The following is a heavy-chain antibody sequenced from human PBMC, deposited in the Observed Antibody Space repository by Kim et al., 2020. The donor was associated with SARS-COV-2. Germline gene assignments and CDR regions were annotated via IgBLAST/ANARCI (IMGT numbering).Heavy chain of an antibody. V-gene: IGHV3-30*02. J-gene: IGHJ4*02. D-gene: IGHD2-2*01. Sequence: YADSVKGPFTISRDNSKNTLYLQTNSLRAEDTAVYYCAVDCSSTSCYGDWGQGTLVTVSS. CDR3: AVDCSSTSCYGD.